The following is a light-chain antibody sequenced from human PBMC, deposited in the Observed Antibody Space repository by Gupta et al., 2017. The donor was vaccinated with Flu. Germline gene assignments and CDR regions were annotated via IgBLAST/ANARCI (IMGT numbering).Light chain of an antibody. CDR2: AAS. J-gene: IGKJ5*01. Sequence: GDRIIITCRASQDISNWLAWYQQKPGEAPNLLIYAASNLQSGVPSRFSGWSSGTQFTLTISDLQPEDFASYYCQQAKSFPITFGQGTRLEIK. CDR1: QDISNW. CDR3: QQAKSFPIT. V-gene: IGKV1D-12*01.